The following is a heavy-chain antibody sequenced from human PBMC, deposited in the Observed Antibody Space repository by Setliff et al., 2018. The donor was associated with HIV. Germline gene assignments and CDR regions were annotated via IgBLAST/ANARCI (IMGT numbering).Heavy chain of an antibody. Sequence: TSETLSLTCTVSGGSMNSGSYSWTWLRQPAGKGPELIGHIYVGGSVIYNPSLASRVTISMVPSKNQFSLDLSSVTAADTAKYYCARAKTIGVSAVFFDPWGQGRPVTVSS. D-gene: IGHD3-3*01. J-gene: IGHJ5*02. CDR1: GGSMNSGSYS. CDR2: IYVGGSV. CDR3: ARAKTIGVSAVFFDP. V-gene: IGHV4-61*09.